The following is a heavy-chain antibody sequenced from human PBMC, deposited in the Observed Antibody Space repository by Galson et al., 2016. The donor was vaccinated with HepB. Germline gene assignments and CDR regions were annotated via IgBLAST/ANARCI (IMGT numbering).Heavy chain of an antibody. CDR3: ARDFGDNTFDF. Sequence: QSGAEVKRPGESLKISCKGSGYTVISYWIGWVRQMPGKGLEWMGIVYPGDSDTRYSPSFQGQVTMSADKSISTAYLQWSGLKASDSAMYYCARDFGDNTFDFWGQGTLVTVSS. CDR2: VYPGDSDT. CDR1: GYTVISYW. V-gene: IGHV5-51*01. D-gene: IGHD4-17*01. J-gene: IGHJ4*02.